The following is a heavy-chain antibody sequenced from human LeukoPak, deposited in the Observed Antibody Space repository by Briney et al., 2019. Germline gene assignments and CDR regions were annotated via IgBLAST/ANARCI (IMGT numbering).Heavy chain of an antibody. CDR2: ISGSGGST. CDR3: AKDPEITMILVVINWFDP. J-gene: IGHJ5*02. V-gene: IGHV3-23*01. CDR1: GFTFSSYA. Sequence: GGSLRLSCAASGFTFSSYAMSWVRQAPGKGLEWVSAISGSGGSTYYADSVKGRFTISRDNSKNTLYLQMNSLRAENTAVYYCAKDPEITMILVVINWFDPWGQGTLVTVSS. D-gene: IGHD3-22*01.